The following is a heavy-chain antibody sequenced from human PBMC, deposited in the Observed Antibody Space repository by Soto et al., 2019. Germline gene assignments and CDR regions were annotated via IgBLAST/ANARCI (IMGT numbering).Heavy chain of an antibody. CDR1: GFTFDDYA. CDR2: ISWNSGSI. V-gene: IGHV3-9*01. D-gene: IGHD2-15*01. Sequence: DVQLVESGGGLVQPGRSLRLSCAASGFTFDDYAMHWVRQAPGKGLEWVSGISWNSGSIGYADSVKGRFTISRDNAKNSLYLQMNSLRAEDTALYYCAKDRVVVAATPDAFDIWGQGTMVTVSS. CDR3: AKDRVVVAATPDAFDI. J-gene: IGHJ3*02.